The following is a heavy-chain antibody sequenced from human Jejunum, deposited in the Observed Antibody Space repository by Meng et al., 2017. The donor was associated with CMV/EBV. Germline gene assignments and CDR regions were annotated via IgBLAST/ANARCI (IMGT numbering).Heavy chain of an antibody. CDR2: TSYDGSDK. Sequence: LSCAASVFSFSTYGLPWVRQAPGQGLECVAFTSYDGSDKYYADSVKGRFTISRDNSKNTLYLQMNSLRAEDAAVYYCTKEGGNHYWGQGTLGTVSS. V-gene: IGHV3-30*02. CDR3: TKEGGNHY. CDR1: VFSFSTYG. J-gene: IGHJ4*02. D-gene: IGHD4-23*01.